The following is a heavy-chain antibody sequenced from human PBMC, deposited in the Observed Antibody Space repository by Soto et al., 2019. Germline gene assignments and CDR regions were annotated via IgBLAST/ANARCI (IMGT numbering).Heavy chain of an antibody. CDR3: ARGLGQWLLYYHYYGMDV. CDR2: INHSGST. D-gene: IGHD5-12*01. V-gene: IGHV4-34*01. J-gene: IGHJ6*02. Sequence: SETLSLTCAVYGGSFSGYYWSWIRQPPGKGLEWIGEINHSGSTNYNPSLKSRVTISVDTSKNQFSLKLSSVTAADTAVYYCARGLGQWLLYYHYYGMDVWGQGTTVTVSS. CDR1: GGSFSGYY.